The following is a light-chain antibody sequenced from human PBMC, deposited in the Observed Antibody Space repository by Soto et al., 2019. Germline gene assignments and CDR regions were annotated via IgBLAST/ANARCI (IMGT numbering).Light chain of an antibody. CDR3: QQYARSSFT. CDR2: GAS. V-gene: IGKV3-20*01. CDR1: QSVSSNY. Sequence: EIVLTQSPGTLSLSPGERATLSCRASQSVSSNYLAWYQQKPGQAPRPLIYGASTRATGIPDRFSGSGSGTDFTLTISRLEPEDLAVYYWQQYARSSFTFGEGTKLEIK. J-gene: IGKJ4*01.